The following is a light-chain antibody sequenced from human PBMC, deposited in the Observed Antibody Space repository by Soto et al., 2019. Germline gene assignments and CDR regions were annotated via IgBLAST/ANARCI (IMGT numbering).Light chain of an antibody. J-gene: IGLJ1*01. CDR3: CSYAGSYTYV. CDR2: DVS. Sequence: QSVLTLPRSVSGSPGQSVTIACTGTSSDVGGYNYVSWYQQHPGKAPKLMIYDVSKRPSGVPDRFSGSKSGNTASLTISGLQAEDEADYYCCSYAGSYTYVFGTGTKLTVL. CDR1: SSDVGGYNY. V-gene: IGLV2-11*01.